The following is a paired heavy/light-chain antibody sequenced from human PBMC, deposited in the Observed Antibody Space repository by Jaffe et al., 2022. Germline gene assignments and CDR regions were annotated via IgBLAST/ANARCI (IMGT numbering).Heavy chain of an antibody. CDR2: INQDGSQK. J-gene: IGHJ4*02. V-gene: IGHV3-7*01. CDR3: ASTNPRGARQ. Sequence: EVQLVESGGGLVQPGGSLRLSCAASGFTFSSVWMSWLRQAPERGLEWVANINQDGSQKYYVDSVKGRYTISRDNAENSLYLQLNNVRAEDTAFYFCASTNPRGARQWGQGTLVTVSS. CDR1: GFTFSSVW. D-gene: IGHD3-10*01.
Light chain of an antibody. J-gene: IGKJ1*01. V-gene: IGKV2-28*01. CDR2: LGS. CDR1: QSLLHSNGYNY. Sequence: DIVMTQSPLSLPVTPGEPASISCRSSQSLLHSNGYNYLDWYLQKPGQSPQLLIFLGSNRPSGVPDRFSGSGSGTDFSLKISRVEAEDVGVYYCMQALQTPWTFGQGTKVEIK. CDR3: MQALQTPWT.